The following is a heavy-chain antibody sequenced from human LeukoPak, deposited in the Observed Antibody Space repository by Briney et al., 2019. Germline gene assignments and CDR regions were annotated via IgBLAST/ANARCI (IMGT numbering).Heavy chain of an antibody. Sequence: SVKVSCKASGGTFSSSAITWVRQAPGQGLEWMGRIIPVLNKTNYAQKFQGRVTITADTSTSTAYMELSSLRSEETAVYYCARDQGLTAPPPHGLDVWGQGTTVTVS. D-gene: IGHD5-18*01. CDR1: GGTFSSSA. J-gene: IGHJ6*02. CDR2: IIPVLNKT. V-gene: IGHV1-69*04. CDR3: ARDQGLTAPPPHGLDV.